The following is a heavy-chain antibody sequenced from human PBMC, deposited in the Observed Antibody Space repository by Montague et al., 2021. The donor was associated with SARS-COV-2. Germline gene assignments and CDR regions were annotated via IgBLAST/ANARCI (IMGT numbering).Heavy chain of an antibody. CDR1: GGSFSGYY. V-gene: IGHV4-59*01. Sequence: SETLSLTCAVYGGSFSGYYWSWIRQPPGKGLEWIGYIYYSGSTNYNPSLKSRVTISVDTSKNQFSLKLSSVTAADTAVYYCAGTSTYSSGWGINYYYYGMDVWGQGTTVTVSS. D-gene: IGHD6-19*01. J-gene: IGHJ6*02. CDR3: AGTSTYSSGWGINYYYYGMDV. CDR2: IYYSGST.